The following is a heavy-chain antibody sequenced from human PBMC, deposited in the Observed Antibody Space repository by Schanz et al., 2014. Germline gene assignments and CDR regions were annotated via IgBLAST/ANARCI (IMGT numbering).Heavy chain of an antibody. CDR3: ARVHIATYHYNSPGAFDI. D-gene: IGHD3-10*01. J-gene: IGHJ3*02. CDR1: GYTFTSYG. V-gene: IGHV1-18*01. Sequence: QGQLVQSGAEVKKPGASVKVSCKASGYTFTSYGITWVRQAPGQGPELMGWINAHTGNTQYAQKFQGRVNMTRDTVTTTVHLELTRLRTDDTAIYYCARVHIATYHYNSPGAFDIWGQGTRGTVSS. CDR2: INAHTGNT.